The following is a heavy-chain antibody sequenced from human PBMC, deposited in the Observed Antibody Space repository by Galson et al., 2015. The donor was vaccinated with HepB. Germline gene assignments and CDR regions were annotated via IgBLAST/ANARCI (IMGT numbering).Heavy chain of an antibody. CDR1: GFTFSSYS. D-gene: IGHD6-13*01. Sequence: SLRLSCAASGFTFSSYSMNWVRQAPGKGLEWVSSISSSSSYIYYADSVKGRFTISRDNAKNSLYLQMNSLRAEDTAVYYCARVGAAAALGYYYYGMDVWGQGTTVTVSS. J-gene: IGHJ6*02. CDR3: ARVGAAAALGYYYYGMDV. CDR2: ISSSSSYI. V-gene: IGHV3-21*01.